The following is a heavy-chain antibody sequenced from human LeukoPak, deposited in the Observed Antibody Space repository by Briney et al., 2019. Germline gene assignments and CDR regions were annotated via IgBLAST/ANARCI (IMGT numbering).Heavy chain of an antibody. CDR3: ARDRGLYDILTGYGPLGYFDL. CDR1: GFTFSDYY. V-gene: IGHV3-11*01. J-gene: IGHJ2*01. CDR2: ISSSGSTI. D-gene: IGHD3-9*01. Sequence: GGSLRLSCAASGFTFSDYYMSWIRQAPGKGLEWVSYISSSGSTIYYADSVKGRFTISRDNAKNSLYLQMNSLRAEDTAVYYCARDRGLYDILTGYGPLGYFDLWGRGTLVTVSS.